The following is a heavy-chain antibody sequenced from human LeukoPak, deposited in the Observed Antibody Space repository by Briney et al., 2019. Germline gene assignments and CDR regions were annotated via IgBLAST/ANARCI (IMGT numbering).Heavy chain of an antibody. Sequence: PGGSLRLSCAASGFTFSSYGIHWVRQAPGKGLEWVAVISYDGRNKYYADSVKGRFTISRDNSKNTLYLQMNSLRAEDTAVYYCAKRIIAAAGTWGQGTLVTVSS. V-gene: IGHV3-30*18. CDR3: AKRIIAAAGT. D-gene: IGHD6-13*01. J-gene: IGHJ4*02. CDR1: GFTFSSYG. CDR2: ISYDGRNK.